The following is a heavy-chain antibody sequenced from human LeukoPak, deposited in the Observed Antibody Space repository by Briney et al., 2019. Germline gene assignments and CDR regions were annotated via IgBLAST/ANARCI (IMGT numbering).Heavy chain of an antibody. D-gene: IGHD3-16*01. CDR2: INRSGNT. CDR3: AREPITSGGNDAFDI. CDR1: GEFFSGSY. Sequence: SETLSLTCAVYGEFFSGSYWNWIRQSPGKGLEWIGEINRSGNTNYNPSLKSRVTISVDTSKNQFSLKLNSVTAADTAVFYCAREPITSGGNDAFDIWGQGTMVTVSS. J-gene: IGHJ3*02. V-gene: IGHV4-34*01.